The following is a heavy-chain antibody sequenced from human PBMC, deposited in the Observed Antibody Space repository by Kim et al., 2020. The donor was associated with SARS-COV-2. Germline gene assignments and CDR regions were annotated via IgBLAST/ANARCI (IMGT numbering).Heavy chain of an antibody. CDR1: GFAFSGYA. CDR3: ARASDGYNLETPGC. V-gene: IGHV3-30*04. D-gene: IGHD5-18*01. CDR2: ITYDGSNK. J-gene: IGHJ4*02. Sequence: GGSLRLFCAASGFAFSGYAMHWVRQAPGKGLEWVAVITYDGSNKYYADSVKGRFTISRDNSKNTLYLQMNSLRAEDTAMYYCARASDGYNLETPGCWGQRTLVAVSP.